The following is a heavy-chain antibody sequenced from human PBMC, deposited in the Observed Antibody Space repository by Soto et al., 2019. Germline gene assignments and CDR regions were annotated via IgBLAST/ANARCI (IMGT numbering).Heavy chain of an antibody. CDR2: TYYRSKWYN. D-gene: IGHD3-9*01. V-gene: IGHV6-1*01. Sequence: SQTLSLTCAISGDSVSSNSAAWNWIRQSPSRGLEWLGSTYYRSKWYNDYAVSVKSRITINPDTSKNQFSLQLNSVTPEDTAVYYCARGVYFDWSEEDWFDPWGQGTLVTVSS. CDR1: GDSVSSNSAA. J-gene: IGHJ5*02. CDR3: ARGVYFDWSEEDWFDP.